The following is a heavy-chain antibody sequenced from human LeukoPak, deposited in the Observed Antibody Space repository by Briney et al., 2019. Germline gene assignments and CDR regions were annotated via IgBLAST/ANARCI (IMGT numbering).Heavy chain of an antibody. V-gene: IGHV5-51*01. CDR1: GYSFTIHW. CDR3: SRLRWQRGGRCSFVY. CDR2: VRPDNSHN. Sequence: GGSLKIPWKGSGYSFTIHWIGLVRPMPRKGLEWVGMVRPDNSHNIYRPSFQGQATISADEPITTPYLQWTSLKAPDTAMYYCSRLRWQRGGRCSFVYWGEGALVTVSS. J-gene: IGHJ4*02. D-gene: IGHD3-10*01.